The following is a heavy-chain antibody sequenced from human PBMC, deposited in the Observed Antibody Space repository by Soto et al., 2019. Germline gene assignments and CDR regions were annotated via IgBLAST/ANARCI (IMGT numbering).Heavy chain of an antibody. CDR2: ISGSGGST. J-gene: IGHJ2*01. CDR3: PFFFDYEATTGNYTPFPTRRSSDL. Sequence: PGGSLRLSCAASGFSFSSYAMSWVRQAPGKGLEWVSAISGSGGSTYYADSVKGRFTISRDNSKNTLYLQMNSLRAEYTAVYYCPFFFDYEATTGNYTPFPTRRSSDL. CDR1: GFSFSSYA. V-gene: IGHV3-23*01. D-gene: IGHD1-7*01.